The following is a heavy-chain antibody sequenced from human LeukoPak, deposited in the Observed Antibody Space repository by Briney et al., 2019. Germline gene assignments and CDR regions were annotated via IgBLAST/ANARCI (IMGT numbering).Heavy chain of an antibody. Sequence: SVKVSCNASGGTFSSYAISWVRQAPGQGLEWMGGIIPIFGTANYAQKFQGRVTITADKSTSTAYMELSSLRSEDTAVYYFASKAAAGKITEDWGQGTLVTVSS. CDR2: IIPIFGTA. CDR1: GGTFSSYA. CDR3: ASKAAAGKITED. D-gene: IGHD6-13*01. J-gene: IGHJ4*02. V-gene: IGHV1-69*06.